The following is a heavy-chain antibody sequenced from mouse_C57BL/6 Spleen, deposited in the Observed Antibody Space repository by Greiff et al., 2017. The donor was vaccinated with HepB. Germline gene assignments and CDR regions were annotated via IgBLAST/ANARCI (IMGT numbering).Heavy chain of an antibody. V-gene: IGHV1-80*01. J-gene: IGHJ1*03. CDR2: IYPGDGDT. D-gene: IGHD1-1*01. CDR3: ARGGNYGSSGGYFDV. CDR1: GYAFSSYW. Sequence: QVQLQQSGAELVKPGASVKISCKASGYAFSSYWMNWVKQRPGKGLEWIGQIYPGDGDTNYNGKFKGKATLTADKSSSTAYMQLSSLTSEDSAVYCCARGGNYGSSGGYFDVWGTGTTVTVAS.